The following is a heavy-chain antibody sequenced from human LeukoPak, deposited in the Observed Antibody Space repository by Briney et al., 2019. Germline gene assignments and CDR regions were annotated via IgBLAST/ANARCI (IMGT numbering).Heavy chain of an antibody. CDR1: EFTFRNYA. D-gene: IGHD2-15*01. CDR2: ISTSGGST. Sequence: GGSLRLSCAATEFTFRNYAMSWVRQAPGKGLEWVSAISTSGGSTYSADSVKGRFTISRDNSKNTLYLQMNSLRAEDTAIYYCAKAPARYCSGGSCYSYYFDYWGQGTLVTVSS. CDR3: AKAPARYCSGGSCYSYYFDY. V-gene: IGHV3-23*01. J-gene: IGHJ4*02.